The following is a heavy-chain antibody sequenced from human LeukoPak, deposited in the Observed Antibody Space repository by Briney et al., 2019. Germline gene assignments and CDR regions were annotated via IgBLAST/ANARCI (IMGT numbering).Heavy chain of an antibody. J-gene: IGHJ4*02. D-gene: IGHD3-22*01. Sequence: RGSLRLSCAASGFTFSSYAMSWVRQAPGKGLEWVSAISGSGGSTYYADSVKGRFTISRDNSKNTLYLQMNSLRAEDTAVYYCANGDYYDSSGPFDYWGQGTLVTVSS. CDR1: GFTFSSYA. CDR3: ANGDYYDSSGPFDY. V-gene: IGHV3-23*01. CDR2: ISGSGGST.